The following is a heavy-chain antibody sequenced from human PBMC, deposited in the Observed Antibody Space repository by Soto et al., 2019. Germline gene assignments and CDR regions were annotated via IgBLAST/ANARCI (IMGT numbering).Heavy chain of an antibody. CDR1: GFSLSNGIMG. V-gene: IGHV2-26*03. J-gene: IGHJ6*02. D-gene: IGHD3-10*01. Sequence: QVTLKESGPVLVKPTETITLTCTISGFSLSNGIMGVSWIRQPPGRTLEGLAHFFSDAERSYSTSMQSRLTMSQDTSGTQVVLIMTNMDPQDTGTYFCARMNADYGSHYHAMDVWGPGTPVTVSS. CDR2: FFSDAER. CDR3: ARMNADYGSHYHAMDV.